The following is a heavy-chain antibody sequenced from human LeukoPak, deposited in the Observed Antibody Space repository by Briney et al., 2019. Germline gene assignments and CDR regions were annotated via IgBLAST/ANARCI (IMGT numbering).Heavy chain of an antibody. J-gene: IGHJ4*02. Sequence: SETLSLTCTGSGGSIRSYYWSWIRQPPGKGLEWIGYIYYSGSTKYNPSLKSRVTISVDTSKNQFSLNLSSVTAADTAVYYCAGDDGDYYFDYWGQGTLVTVSS. D-gene: IGHD4-17*01. V-gene: IGHV4-59*08. CDR3: AGDDGDYYFDY. CDR1: GGSIRSYY. CDR2: IYYSGST.